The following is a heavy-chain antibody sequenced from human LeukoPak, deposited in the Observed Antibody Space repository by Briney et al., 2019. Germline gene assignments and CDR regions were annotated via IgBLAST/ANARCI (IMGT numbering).Heavy chain of an antibody. CDR2: IKQDGSEK. J-gene: IGHJ4*02. Sequence: GGSLRLSCVASGLTFSSYGMSWVRQAPGKGLEWVANIKQDGSEKYYVDSVKGRFTISKDNAKNSLYLQMNSLRAEDTAVYYCARDLSRSFSMIRGLIQHREFDFWGRGTLVTVSS. D-gene: IGHD3-10*01. CDR1: GLTFSSYG. V-gene: IGHV3-7*01. CDR3: ARDLSRSFSMIRGLIQHREFDF.